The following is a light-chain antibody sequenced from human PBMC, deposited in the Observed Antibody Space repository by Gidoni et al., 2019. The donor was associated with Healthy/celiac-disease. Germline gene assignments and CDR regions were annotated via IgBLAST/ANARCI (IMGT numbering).Light chain of an antibody. CDR2: DAS. Sequence: EIVLTQSPAPLSLSPGERATLSCRASQSVSSYLAWYQQKPGQAPRLLIYDASNRATGIPARFSGSGSGTDFTLTISSLEPEDFAFYYCQQRSNWPALTCGGGTKVEIK. CDR1: QSVSSY. V-gene: IGKV3-11*01. CDR3: QQRSNWPALT. J-gene: IGKJ4*01.